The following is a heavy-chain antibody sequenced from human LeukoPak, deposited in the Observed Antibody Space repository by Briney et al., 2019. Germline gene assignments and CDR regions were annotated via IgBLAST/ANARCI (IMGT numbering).Heavy chain of an antibody. Sequence: ASVKVSCKASGGTFISYAMSWVRQAPGQGLEWMGGIIPIFGTANYAQKFQGRVTITADESTSTAYRELSSLRSEDTAVYYCANRKEYCSGGSCYPYAFDIWGQGTMVTVSS. CDR1: GGTFISYA. D-gene: IGHD2-15*01. CDR3: ANRKEYCSGGSCYPYAFDI. J-gene: IGHJ3*02. V-gene: IGHV1-69*13. CDR2: IIPIFGTA.